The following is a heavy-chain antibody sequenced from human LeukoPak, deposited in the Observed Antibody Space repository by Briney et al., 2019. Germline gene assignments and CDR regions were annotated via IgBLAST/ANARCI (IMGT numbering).Heavy chain of an antibody. CDR1: GLSFRDAW. J-gene: IGHJ5*01. CDR3: VREKLRVPCDSSGYFDF. V-gene: IGHV3-7*01. D-gene: IGHD3-22*01. CDR2: IKQDGSEK. Sequence: GGSLRLSCAASGLSFRDAWMSWVRQASGKGLEWVANIKQDGSEKYYVDSVKGRFTISRDNAKKSLYLQLNSLRAEDTAVYYCVREKLRVPCDSSGYFDFWGQGALVTVSS.